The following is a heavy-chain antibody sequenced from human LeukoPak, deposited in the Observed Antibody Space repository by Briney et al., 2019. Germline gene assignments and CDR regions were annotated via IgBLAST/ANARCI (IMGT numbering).Heavy chain of an antibody. CDR2: INAGNGET. CDR3: ARGYCSTTSCQYYFDY. J-gene: IGHJ4*02. V-gene: IGHV1-3*01. Sequence: SVPVSCQASGYTFPNYALHLVRQAPGPRVEWLGWINAGNGETKYSQKFHGKVTITRDTSASTAYMELSSLRSEDTAVYHCARGYCSTTSCQYYFDYWGQGTLVTVSS. CDR1: GYTFPNYA. D-gene: IGHD2-2*01.